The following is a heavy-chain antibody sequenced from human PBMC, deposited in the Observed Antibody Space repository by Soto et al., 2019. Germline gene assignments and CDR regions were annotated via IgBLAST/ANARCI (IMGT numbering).Heavy chain of an antibody. CDR3: ARRARTATTNWGAFDI. CDR1: GFTFTNYV. CDR2: LGYSAAKT. Sequence: EVQLLESGGGLVQPGGSLRLSCAASGFTFTNYVMNWVRQAPGKGLEWVSTLGYSAAKTFYGDSVKGRFTISRDDSRDTLFPQMTRLRADDAAVYYCARRARTATTNWGAFDIWGQGTMVTVSS. J-gene: IGHJ3*02. D-gene: IGHD1-7*01. V-gene: IGHV3-23*01.